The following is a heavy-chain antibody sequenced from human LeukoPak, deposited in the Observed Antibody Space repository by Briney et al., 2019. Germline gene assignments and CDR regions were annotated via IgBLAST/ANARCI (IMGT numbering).Heavy chain of an antibody. CDR3: ARPVVTTLAGTYYVDY. Sequence: PGGSLTLSCAASGFIFNAYGMHWVRQAPGKGLEWVSFIRYDASRRFYGVSVKGRFTISRDDAKNTVYLQMDSLRTEDTAVYYCARPVVTTLAGTYYVDYWGQGTLVTVSS. CDR1: GFIFNAYG. D-gene: IGHD1-1*01. J-gene: IGHJ4*02. V-gene: IGHV3-30*02. CDR2: IRYDASRR.